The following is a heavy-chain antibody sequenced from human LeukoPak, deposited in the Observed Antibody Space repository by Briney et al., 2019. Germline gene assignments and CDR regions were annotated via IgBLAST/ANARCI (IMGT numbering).Heavy chain of an antibody. CDR3: ARDLGVMVRAFDI. V-gene: IGHV4-59*01. J-gene: IGHJ3*02. D-gene: IGHD2-15*01. Sequence: PSETLSLTCTVSGGSISSYYWSWLRQPPGKRLEWIGYIYYSGSTSYNPSLKSRVTISVDTSKSQISLKLSSVTAADTAVYYCARDLGVMVRAFDIWGQGTMVTVSS. CDR1: GGSISSYY. CDR2: IYYSGST.